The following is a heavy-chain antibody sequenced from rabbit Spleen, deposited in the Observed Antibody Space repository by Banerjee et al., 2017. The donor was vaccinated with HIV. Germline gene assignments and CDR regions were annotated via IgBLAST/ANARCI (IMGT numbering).Heavy chain of an antibody. D-gene: IGHD4-1*01. J-gene: IGHJ4*01. CDR1: GFSFSSSYY. CDR3: ARDLAGVIGWNFNL. Sequence: QSLEESGGDLVKPGASLTLTCTASGFSFSSSYYMCWVRQAPGKGLEWIACIDTGSSGFSYFASWAKGRFTISKTSSTTVTLRMTSLTAADRATYFCARDLAGVIGWNFNLWGQGTLVTVS. CDR2: IDTGSSGFS. V-gene: IGHV1S40*01.